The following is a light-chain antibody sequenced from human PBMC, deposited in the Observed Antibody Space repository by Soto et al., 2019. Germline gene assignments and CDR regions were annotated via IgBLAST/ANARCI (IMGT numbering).Light chain of an antibody. V-gene: IGKV3-15*01. CDR2: GAS. CDR3: QQYNNWPPMA. CDR1: QSVSSN. Sequence: EIVMTQSPATLSVSPGERATLSCRASQSVSSNLAWYQQKPGQAPRLLIYGASTRATGIPARFSGSGSGTEFTLNISRLQSEDFAVYYCQQYNNWPPMAFGQGTKVEIK. J-gene: IGKJ1*01.